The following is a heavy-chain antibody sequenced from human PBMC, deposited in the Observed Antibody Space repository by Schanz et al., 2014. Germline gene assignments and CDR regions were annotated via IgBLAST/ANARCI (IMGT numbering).Heavy chain of an antibody. CDR2: ISSSSSYI. Sequence: VHLLESGGGLVEPGGSLRLSCAASGFTFSSYSMNWVRQAPGKGLEWVSSISSSSSYIYYADSVKGRFTISRDRFQDTLYLRMSSLRAEDTAVYYCARPRFDYGEVDYWGQGTLVTVSS. D-gene: IGHD4-17*01. CDR3: ARPRFDYGEVDY. J-gene: IGHJ4*02. V-gene: IGHV3-21*01. CDR1: GFTFSSYS.